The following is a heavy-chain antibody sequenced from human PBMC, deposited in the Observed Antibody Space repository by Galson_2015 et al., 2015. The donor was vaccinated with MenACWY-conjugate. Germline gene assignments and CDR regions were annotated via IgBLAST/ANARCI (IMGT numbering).Heavy chain of an antibody. J-gene: IGHJ4*02. CDR2: ISSSSSTI. Sequence: SLRLSCAASGFTLSSYSMNWVRQAPGKGLEWVSYISSSSSTIYYADSVKGRFTISRDNAKNSLYLQMNSLRAEDTAVYYCANSISDIAAAWYWGQGTLVTVSS. D-gene: IGHD6-13*01. CDR3: ANSISDIAAAWY. CDR1: GFTLSSYS. V-gene: IGHV3-48*01.